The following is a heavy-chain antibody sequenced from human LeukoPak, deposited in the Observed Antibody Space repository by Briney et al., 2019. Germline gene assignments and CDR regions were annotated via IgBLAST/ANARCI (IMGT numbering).Heavy chain of an antibody. D-gene: IGHD5-24*01. Sequence: ASVKVSCKASGYTFTGYYMHWVRQAHGQGLEWMGWINPNSGGTNYAQKFQGRVTMTRDTSISTAYMELSRLRSDDTAVYYCARAGGYKNALDIWGQGTMVTVSS. CDR2: INPNSGGT. V-gene: IGHV1-2*02. J-gene: IGHJ3*02. CDR3: ARAGGYKNALDI. CDR1: GYTFTGYY.